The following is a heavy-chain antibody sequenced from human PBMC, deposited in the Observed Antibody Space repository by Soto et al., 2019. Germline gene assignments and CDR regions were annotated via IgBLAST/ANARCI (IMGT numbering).Heavy chain of an antibody. V-gene: IGHV1-69*13. Sequence: ASVKVSCKASGGTFSSYAISWVRQAPGQGLEWMGGIIPIFGTANYAQKFQGRVTITADESTSTAYMELSSLRSEDTAVYYCARTGACSGGSCYSTGYYYGMDVWGQGTTVTVSS. J-gene: IGHJ6*02. CDR2: IIPIFGTA. CDR3: ARTGACSGGSCYSTGYYYGMDV. CDR1: GGTFSSYA. D-gene: IGHD2-15*01.